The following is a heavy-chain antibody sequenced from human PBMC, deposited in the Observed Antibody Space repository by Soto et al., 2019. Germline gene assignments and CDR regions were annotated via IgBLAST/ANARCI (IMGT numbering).Heavy chain of an antibody. J-gene: IGHJ4*02. CDR1: GGSISSSGYS. CDR3: ASSHAGAHITAAVH. V-gene: IGHV4-30-2*01. D-gene: IGHD6-13*01. Sequence: QLQLQESGSGLVKPSQTLSLTCAVSGGSISSSGYSWSWIRQPPGKGLEWVGYVYHSGSTYYNPSLKSRVTISVDRSKNQFSLKLSSVPAADTAVYYCASSHAGAHITAAVHWGQGTLVTVSS. CDR2: VYHSGST.